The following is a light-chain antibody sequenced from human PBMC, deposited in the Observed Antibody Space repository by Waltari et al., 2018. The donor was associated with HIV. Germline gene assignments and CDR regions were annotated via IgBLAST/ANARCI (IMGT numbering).Light chain of an antibody. CDR2: GEN. Sequence: SSEVPQDPTVSVALGQTVRITCQGDSLRNYFPSWYQQKPGQAPVLVIYGENNRPPGIPDRFSGSTSGNTASLIITGAQAEDEAEYYCNSRDSSGNRLVIFGGGTKLTVL. J-gene: IGLJ2*01. CDR3: NSRDSSGNRLVI. V-gene: IGLV3-19*01. CDR1: SLRNYF.